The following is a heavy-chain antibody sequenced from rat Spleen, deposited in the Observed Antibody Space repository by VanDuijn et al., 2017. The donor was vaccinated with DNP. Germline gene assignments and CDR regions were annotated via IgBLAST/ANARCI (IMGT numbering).Heavy chain of an antibody. CDR3: AGRPPPTRGPFDY. V-gene: IGHV5-7*01. CDR2: ISYDGSST. D-gene: IGHD1-4*01. Sequence: EVQLVESGGGLVQPGRSMKLSCAASGFTFSNYGMAWVRQAPKKGLEWVTYISYDGSSTYYRDSVKGRFIISRNNAKSTLYLQIDSLRSDDTATYYCAGRPPPTRGPFDYWGQGIMVTVSS. CDR1: GFTFSNYG. J-gene: IGHJ2*01.